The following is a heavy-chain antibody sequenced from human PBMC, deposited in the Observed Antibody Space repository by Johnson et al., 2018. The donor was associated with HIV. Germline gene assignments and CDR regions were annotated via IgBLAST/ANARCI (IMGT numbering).Heavy chain of an antibody. Sequence: QVQLVESGGGVVQPGRSLRLYCAASGFSFSTYWMTWVRQAPGKGLEWVAIISNDGSNKYYADSVKGRFTISRDNSKNTLYLQMSSLRPEDTAVYYCAKDVGDSKSDEWATDYYDFSIAYPVQDPRAVVGAFDIWGQGTMVTVSS. CDR2: ISNDGSNK. CDR3: AKDVGDSKSDEWATDYYDFSIAYPVQDPRAVVGAFDI. V-gene: IGHV3-30*18. CDR1: GFSFSTYW. D-gene: IGHD3/OR15-3a*01. J-gene: IGHJ3*02.